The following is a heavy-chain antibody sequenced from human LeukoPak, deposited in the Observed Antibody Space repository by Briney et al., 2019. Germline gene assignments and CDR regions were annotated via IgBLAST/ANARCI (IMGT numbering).Heavy chain of an antibody. J-gene: IGHJ6*02. CDR2: IKQDGSEK. Sequence: GGSLRLSCAASGFTFSSYWMSWVRQAPGKGLEWVANIKQDGSEKYYVDSVKGRFTISRDNAKNSLYLQMNSLRAEDMAVYYCARDSGYYDFWSGSRYYYGMDVWGQGTTVTVSS. CDR1: GFTFSSYW. V-gene: IGHV3-7*01. CDR3: ARDSGYYDFWSGSRYYYGMDV. D-gene: IGHD3-3*01.